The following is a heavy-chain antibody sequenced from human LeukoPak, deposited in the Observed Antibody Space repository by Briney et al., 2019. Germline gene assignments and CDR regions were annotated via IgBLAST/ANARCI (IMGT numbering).Heavy chain of an antibody. CDR3: AKDRSGYSGGWSHDY. Sequence: GGSLRLSCAASGFTFRSYAMSWVRQAPGKGLEWVSAISGNGGSTYCADSVKGRFTISRDNSENTLFLQMNSLRDEDTAMYYCAKDRSGYSGGWSHDYWGQGTLVTVSS. V-gene: IGHV3-23*01. CDR2: ISGNGGST. J-gene: IGHJ4*02. CDR1: GFTFRSYA. D-gene: IGHD6-19*01.